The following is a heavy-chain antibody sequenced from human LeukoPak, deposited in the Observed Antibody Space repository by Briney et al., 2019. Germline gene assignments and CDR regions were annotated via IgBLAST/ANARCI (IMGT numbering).Heavy chain of an antibody. CDR2: VSSSGGST. D-gene: IGHD3-22*01. J-gene: IGHJ4*02. CDR3: AREPSHDSSGYGLRDY. Sequence: GGSLRLSRAASGFTFSKYAMSWVRQAPGKGLEWVSGVSSSGGSTYYADSVKGRFTISRDNSKNTLYLQMNSLRAEDTAVYYCAREPSHDSSGYGLRDYWGQGTLVTVSS. V-gene: IGHV3-23*01. CDR1: GFTFSKYA.